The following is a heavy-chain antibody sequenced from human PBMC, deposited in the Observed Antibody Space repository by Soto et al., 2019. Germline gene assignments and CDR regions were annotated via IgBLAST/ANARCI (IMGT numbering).Heavy chain of an antibody. J-gene: IGHJ5*02. CDR2: MNPNSGNT. CDR1: GYTFTSYD. D-gene: IGHD6-13*01. V-gene: IGHV1-8*02. Sequence: RASVKVSCKASGYTFTSYDINWVRQATGQGLEWMGWMNPNSGNTGYAQKFQGRVTMTRNTSISTAYMELSSLRSEDTAVYYCARGDGYSSSWYGNWFDPWGQGTLVTVSS. CDR3: ARGDGYSSSWYGNWFDP.